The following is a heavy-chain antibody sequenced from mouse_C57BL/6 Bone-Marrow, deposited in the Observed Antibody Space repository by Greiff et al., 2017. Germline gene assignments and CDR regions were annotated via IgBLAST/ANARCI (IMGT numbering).Heavy chain of an antibody. CDR3: ARGSYDYHWYCDV. J-gene: IGHJ1*03. Sequence: VQLQQSGAELAKPGASVTLSCKASGYTFTSYWMHWVKQRPGQGLEWIGYITPSSGYTTYNQKFKDKATLTADKSSSTAYMQLSSLTYEDSAVYYWARGSYDYHWYCDVWGTGTTVTVSS. CDR1: GYTFTSYW. V-gene: IGHV1-7*01. CDR2: ITPSSGYT. D-gene: IGHD2-4*01.